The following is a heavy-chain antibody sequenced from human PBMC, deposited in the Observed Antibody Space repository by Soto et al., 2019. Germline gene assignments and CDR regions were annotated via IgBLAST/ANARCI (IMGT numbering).Heavy chain of an antibody. V-gene: IGHV1-69*01. D-gene: IGHD3-10*01. CDR2: IIPLFNTT. CDR3: AREYSYGSGTYFDY. J-gene: IGHJ4*02. CDR1: GGSFASYA. Sequence: QVQLVQSGAEVKKPGSSVKVSCKAAGGSFASYAITWLRQAPGQGLEWMGGIIPLFNTTTYAQKFQDRVTITADEATHTAYMQLSSLRSEDTAVYYCAREYSYGSGTYFDYWGQGTLVIVSS.